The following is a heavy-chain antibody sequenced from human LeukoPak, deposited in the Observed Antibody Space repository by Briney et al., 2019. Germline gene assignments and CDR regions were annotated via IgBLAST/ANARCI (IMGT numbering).Heavy chain of an antibody. Sequence: SETLSLTCTVSGGSISSYYLSWIRQPPGKGLEWIGYIYYSGSTNYNPSLKSRVTISVDTSKNQFSLKLSSVTAADTAVYYCARETYCSGGSCYSGWFDPWGQGTLVTVSS. CDR2: IYYSGST. CDR1: GGSISSYY. J-gene: IGHJ5*02. D-gene: IGHD2-15*01. V-gene: IGHV4-59*01. CDR3: ARETYCSGGSCYSGWFDP.